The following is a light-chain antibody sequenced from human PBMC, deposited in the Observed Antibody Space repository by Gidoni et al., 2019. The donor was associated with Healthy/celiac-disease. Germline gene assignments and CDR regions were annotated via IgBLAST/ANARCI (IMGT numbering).Light chain of an antibody. CDR2: AAS. Sequence: AIRMTPSPSSFSASTGDRVTIPCRASQGISSYFAWYQQKPGKAPKLLIYAASTLQSGVPSRFSGSGSGTDFTLTISCLQSEDFATYYCQQYYSYPRTFGQGTKVEIK. J-gene: IGKJ1*01. CDR1: QGISSY. V-gene: IGKV1-8*01. CDR3: QQYYSYPRT.